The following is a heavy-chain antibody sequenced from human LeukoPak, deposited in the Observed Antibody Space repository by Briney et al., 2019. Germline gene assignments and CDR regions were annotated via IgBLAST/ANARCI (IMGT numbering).Heavy chain of an antibody. V-gene: IGHV3-23*01. D-gene: IGHD1-26*01. CDR2: ISGSGVST. Sequence: GGSLRLSCAASGFTFSSYAMSWVRQAPGKGLEWVSAISGSGVSTYYADSVKGRFTVSRDNSKNTLYLQMNSLRAEDTAVYYCARSGSGSSWYYFDYWGQGTLVTVSS. CDR1: GFTFSSYA. CDR3: ARSGSGSSWYYFDY. J-gene: IGHJ4*02.